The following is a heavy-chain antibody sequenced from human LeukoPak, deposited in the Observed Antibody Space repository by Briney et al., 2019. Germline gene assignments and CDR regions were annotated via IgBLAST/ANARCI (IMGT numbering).Heavy chain of an antibody. CDR3: VRDGGIAAATYLFDY. CDR2: ISYDGSNK. D-gene: IGHD6-13*01. J-gene: IGHJ4*02. V-gene: IGHV3-30*04. CDR1: GFTFSSYA. Sequence: PGGSLRLSCAASGFTFSSYAMHWVRQAPGKGVEWVAVISYDGSNKYYADSVKGRFTISRDNSKNTLYLQMNSLRAEDTAVYYCVRDGGIAAATYLFDYWGQGTLVTVSS.